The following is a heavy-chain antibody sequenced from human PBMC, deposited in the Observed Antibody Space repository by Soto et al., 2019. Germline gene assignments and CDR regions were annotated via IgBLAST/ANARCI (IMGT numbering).Heavy chain of an antibody. J-gene: IGHJ4*02. CDR1: GFTFSSYA. CDR3: ATSESGGTRYFDY. Sequence: EVQLLESGGGLVQPGGSLRLSCAASGFTFSSYAMSWVRQAPGKGLEWVSAISGSGGSTYYADSVKGRFTISRDNSKNTLYLQMSSLRAEDTAVYYCATSESGGTRYFDYWCQGTLVTVSS. CDR2: ISGSGGST. D-gene: IGHD6-25*01. V-gene: IGHV3-23*01.